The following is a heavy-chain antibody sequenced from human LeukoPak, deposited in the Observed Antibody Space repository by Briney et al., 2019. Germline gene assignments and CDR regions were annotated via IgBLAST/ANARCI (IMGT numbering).Heavy chain of an antibody. D-gene: IGHD3-22*01. J-gene: IGHJ5*02. Sequence: PGGSLRLSCAASGFTFSSYAMSWVRQAPGKGLEWVSAISGSGGSTYYADSVKGRFTISRDNSKNTLYLQMNSLRAEDTAVYYCAKDSYYYDSSGYSPLNWFDPWGQGTQVTVSS. CDR2: ISGSGGST. CDR1: GFTFSSYA. V-gene: IGHV3-23*01. CDR3: AKDSYYYDSSGYSPLNWFDP.